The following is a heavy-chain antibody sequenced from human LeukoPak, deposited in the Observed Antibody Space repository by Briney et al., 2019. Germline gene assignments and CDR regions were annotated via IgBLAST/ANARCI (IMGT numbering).Heavy chain of an antibody. V-gene: IGHV3-21*04. J-gene: IGHJ4*02. D-gene: IGHD6-13*01. Sequence: GGSLRLSCAASGFTFSTYSMNWVRQAPGKGLEWVSSISSSSSHIYYADSVKGRFTISRDNAKNSLYLQMNSLRAEDTALYYCAREGGSSWDFDYWGQGTLVTVSS. CDR2: ISSSSSHI. CDR3: AREGGSSWDFDY. CDR1: GFTFSTYS.